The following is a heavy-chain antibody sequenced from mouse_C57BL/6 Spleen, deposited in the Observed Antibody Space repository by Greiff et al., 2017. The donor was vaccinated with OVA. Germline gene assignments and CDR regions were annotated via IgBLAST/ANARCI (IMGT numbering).Heavy chain of an antibody. CDR1: GYTFTNYG. CDR2: IYPGGGYT. Sequence: QVQLKESGAELVRPGTSVKMSCKASGYTFTNYGIGWAKQRPGHGLGWIGGIYPGGGYTNYNEKFKGKATLTADKSSSTAYMQFSSLTSEDSAIYYCARYGGYYYGSSPFYAMDYWGQGTSVTVSS. D-gene: IGHD1-1*01. V-gene: IGHV1-63*01. CDR3: ARYGGYYYGSSPFYAMDY. J-gene: IGHJ4*01.